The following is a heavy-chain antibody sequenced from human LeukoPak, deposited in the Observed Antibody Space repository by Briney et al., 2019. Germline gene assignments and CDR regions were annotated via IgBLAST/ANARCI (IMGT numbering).Heavy chain of an antibody. D-gene: IGHD3-10*01. Sequence: GGSLRLSCAASGFTFSSYAMSWVRQAPGKGLEWVSAISGSGGSTYYADSVKGRFTISRDNSKNTLYLQMNSLRAEDTAVYYCAKWSQPASMVRGVIIGNFDYWGQGTLVTVSS. CDR3: AKWSQPASMVRGVIIGNFDY. CDR2: ISGSGGST. J-gene: IGHJ4*02. CDR1: GFTFSSYA. V-gene: IGHV3-23*01.